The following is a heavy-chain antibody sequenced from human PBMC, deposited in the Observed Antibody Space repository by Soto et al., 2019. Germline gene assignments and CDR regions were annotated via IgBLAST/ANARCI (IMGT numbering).Heavy chain of an antibody. D-gene: IGHD5-18*01. CDR2: IKSKSDGETA. CDR3: AITAMINRDSSTSFGY. V-gene: IGHV3-15*01. Sequence: GGSLRLSCAASGLTFSNVWMTWVRQAPGKGLGWVGRIKSKSDGETADVAAPVKARFTISRDDSKNTVFLEMNSLKSEDTALYYCAITAMINRDSSTSFGYWGRGTQVTVSS. CDR1: GLTFSNVW. J-gene: IGHJ4*02.